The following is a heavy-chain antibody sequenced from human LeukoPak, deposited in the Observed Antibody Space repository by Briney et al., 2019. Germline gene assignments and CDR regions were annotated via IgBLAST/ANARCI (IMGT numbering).Heavy chain of an antibody. D-gene: IGHD5-24*01. Sequence: ASVKVSCKASGYTFTGYYMHWVRQAPGQGLECMGWINPNSGDTEYAQKFQGRVIMTRDTSIRTAYMELSGLRSDDTAIYYCAKEFGWPLRYFDYWGQGTLVTVSS. CDR3: AKEFGWPLRYFDY. J-gene: IGHJ4*02. CDR1: GYTFTGYY. V-gene: IGHV1-2*02. CDR2: INPNSGDT.